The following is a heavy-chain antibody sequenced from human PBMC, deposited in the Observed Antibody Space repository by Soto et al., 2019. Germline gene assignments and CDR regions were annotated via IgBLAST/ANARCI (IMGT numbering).Heavy chain of an antibody. CDR1: GYTFTGYY. D-gene: IGHD3-3*01. CDR2: INPNSGGT. J-gene: IGHJ4*02. Sequence: ASVKVSCKASGYTFTGYYMHWVRQAPGQGLERMGWINPNSGGTNYAQKFQGWVTMTRDTSISTAYMELSRLRSDNPAGYYRAREKEFWSGLNYCGLVRLVSVS. CDR3: AREKEFWSGLNY. V-gene: IGHV1-2*04.